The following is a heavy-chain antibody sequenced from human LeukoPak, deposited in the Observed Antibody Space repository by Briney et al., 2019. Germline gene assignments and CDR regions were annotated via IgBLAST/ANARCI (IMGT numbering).Heavy chain of an antibody. CDR2: ISYDGSNK. Sequence: GRSLRLSCAASGFTFSSYGMHWVRQAPGKGLEWVAVISYDGSNKYYADSVKGRFTISRDNSKNTLYLQMNSLRAEDTAVYYCARAGGQLLHGFGYFEYWGQGTLVTVSS. CDR3: ARAGGQLLHGFGYFEY. V-gene: IGHV3-30*03. D-gene: IGHD6-13*01. J-gene: IGHJ4*02. CDR1: GFTFSSYG.